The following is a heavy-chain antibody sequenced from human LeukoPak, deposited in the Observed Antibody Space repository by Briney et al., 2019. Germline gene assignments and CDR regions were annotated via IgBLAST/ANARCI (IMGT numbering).Heavy chain of an antibody. V-gene: IGHV4-39*01. J-gene: IGHJ4*02. CDR2: IYYSGTT. CDR1: CGSISSSSYY. CDR3: ARKDYYDTSGSPSPFDY. Sequence: KSSQTLSLTCTVSCGSISSSSYYWGWIRQPPGKGLEWIGGIYYSGTTYYNPSLKSRVTISVDTSQNQFSLKLSSVTDADTAVYYCARKDYYDTSGSPSPFDYWGQGTLATVSS. D-gene: IGHD3-22*01.